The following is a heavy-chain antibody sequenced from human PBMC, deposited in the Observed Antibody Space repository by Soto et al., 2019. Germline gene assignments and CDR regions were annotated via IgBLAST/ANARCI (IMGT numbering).Heavy chain of an antibody. D-gene: IGHD3-3*01. J-gene: IGHJ4*02. CDR1: GGSISSGDYY. Sequence: LSLTCTVSGGSISSGDYYWSWIRQPPGKGLECIGYIYYSGSTYYNSSLKSRVTISVDTSKNQFSLKLSSVTAADTAVYYCARGAASVESLDYWGQGTLVTVSS. V-gene: IGHV4-30-4*01. CDR2: IYYSGST. CDR3: ARGAASVESLDY.